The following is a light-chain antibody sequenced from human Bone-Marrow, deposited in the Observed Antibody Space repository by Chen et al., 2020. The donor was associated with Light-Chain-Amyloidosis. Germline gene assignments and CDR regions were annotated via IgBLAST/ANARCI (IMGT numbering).Light chain of an antibody. Sequence: EIVITQPPATLSVSPGERATLSCRASQSVSSNLAWYQQKPGQAPRLLIYGASTRATGIPARFSGSGSGTEFTLTISSLQSEDFAVYYCQQYNNWPPMYTFGQGTKLEIK. J-gene: IGKJ2*01. CDR3: QQYNNWPPMYT. V-gene: IGKV3-15*01. CDR2: GAS. CDR1: QSVSSN.